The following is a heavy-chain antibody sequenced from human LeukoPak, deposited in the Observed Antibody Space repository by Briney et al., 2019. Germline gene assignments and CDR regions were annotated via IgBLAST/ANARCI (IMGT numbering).Heavy chain of an antibody. Sequence: PSETLSLTCTVSGDSISSSSYYWGWIRQPPGKGLEWIGSIYYSGSTYYNPSLKSRVTISVDTSKNQFSLKLSYVTAADTAVYYCARDTASYYYDSNDYYSFDYWGQGTLVTVSS. D-gene: IGHD3-22*01. J-gene: IGHJ4*02. CDR2: IYYSGST. CDR1: GDSISSSSYY. CDR3: ARDTASYYYDSNDYYSFDY. V-gene: IGHV4-39*07.